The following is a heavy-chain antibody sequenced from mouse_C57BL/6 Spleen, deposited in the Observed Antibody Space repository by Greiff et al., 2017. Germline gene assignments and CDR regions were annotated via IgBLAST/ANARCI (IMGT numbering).Heavy chain of an antibody. Sequence: QVQLQQSGPELVKPGASVKISCKASGYAFSSSWMNWVKQRPGKGLEWIGRIYPGDGDTNYKGKFKGKATLTADKSSSTAYMRLSSLTSVDSAVYFCARDNYGSSYAWFAYWGQGTLVTVSA. V-gene: IGHV1-82*01. J-gene: IGHJ3*01. CDR2: IYPGDGDT. D-gene: IGHD1-1*01. CDR3: ARDNYGSSYAWFAY. CDR1: GYAFSSSW.